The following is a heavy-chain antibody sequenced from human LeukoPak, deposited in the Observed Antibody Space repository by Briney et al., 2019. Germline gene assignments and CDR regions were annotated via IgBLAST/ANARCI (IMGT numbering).Heavy chain of an antibody. D-gene: IGHD2-2*01. V-gene: IGHV3-23*01. CDR1: GFTFSSYA. CDR2: ISGSGGST. J-gene: IGHJ4*02. Sequence: SGGSLRLSCAASGFTFSSYAMSWVRQAPGKGLEWVSAISGSGGSTYYADSVKGRFTISRDNSKNTLYLQMNSLRAEDTAVYYCAAGLLREYQLLSGYYFDYWGQGTLVTVSS. CDR3: AAGLLREYQLLSGYYFDY.